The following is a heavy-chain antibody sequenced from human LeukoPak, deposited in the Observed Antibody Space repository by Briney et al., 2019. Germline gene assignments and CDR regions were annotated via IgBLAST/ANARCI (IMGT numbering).Heavy chain of an antibody. CDR2: ISWDSGSI. J-gene: IGHJ5*02. V-gene: IGHV3-9*01. Sequence: GGSLRLSCAASGLTFDDYALHWRRQAPGRGLECVSAISWDSGSIAYADSVEGRFTISRDNTKNSLYLQMNSLRIEDTALYYCVKSQGASWSGGFDLWGQGTLVTVSS. CDR1: GLTFDDYA. CDR3: VKSQGASWSGGFDL.